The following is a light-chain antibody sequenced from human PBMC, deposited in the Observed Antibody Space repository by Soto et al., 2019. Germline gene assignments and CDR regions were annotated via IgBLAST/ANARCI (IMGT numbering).Light chain of an antibody. V-gene: IGLV2-8*01. J-gene: IGLJ1*01. CDR3: SSYAGSSYV. Sequence: QSALTQPPSASGSPGQSVTISCTGTSSDVGGYNYVSWYQQHPGKAPKLMIYEVSKRPSGVPDRFSGSKSGNTASLTVSGLQAEDEADYYCSSYAGSSYVFGTETKVTVL. CDR1: SSDVGGYNY. CDR2: EVS.